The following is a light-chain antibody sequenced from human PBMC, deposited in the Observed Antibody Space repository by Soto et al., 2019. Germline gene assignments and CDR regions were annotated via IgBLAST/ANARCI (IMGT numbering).Light chain of an antibody. V-gene: IGKV3-20*01. CDR1: QSVGTY. CDR3: HQYGSSRT. CDR2: DAS. Sequence: EIVMTQSPATLSVSPGERATLSCRASQSVGTYLAWYQLKSGQAPRLLLYDASTRATGVPATFSGSGSGTDFTLTISRLEPEDSAVYYCHQYGSSRTFGQGTKVDIK. J-gene: IGKJ1*01.